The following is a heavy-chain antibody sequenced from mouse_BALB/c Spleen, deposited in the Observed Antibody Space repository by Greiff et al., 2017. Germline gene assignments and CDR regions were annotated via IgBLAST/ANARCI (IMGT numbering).Heavy chain of an antibody. V-gene: IGHV14-4*02. CDR3: NAWGGNYFPFDY. CDR2: IDPENGDT. D-gene: IGHD2-1*01. CDR1: GFNIKDYY. Sequence: VQLQQSGAELVRSGASVKLSCTASGFNIKDYYMHWVKQRPEQGLELIGWIDPENGDTEYAPKFQGKATMTADTSSNTAYLQLSSLTSEDTAVYYCNAWGGNYFPFDYWGQGTTLTVSS. J-gene: IGHJ2*01.